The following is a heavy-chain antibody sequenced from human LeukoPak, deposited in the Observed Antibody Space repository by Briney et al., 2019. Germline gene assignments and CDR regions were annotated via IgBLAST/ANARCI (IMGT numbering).Heavy chain of an antibody. CDR2: IIPIFGTA. CDR1: GYTFTSYA. D-gene: IGHD6-13*01. CDR3: ATGSVRYSASWYSQEGDY. J-gene: IGHJ4*02. Sequence: ASVKVSCKASGYTFTSYAISWVRQAPGQGLEWMGGIIPIFGTANYAQKFQGRVTITADESTSTAYMELSSLRSEDTAVYYCATGSVRYSASWYSQEGDYWGQGTLVTVSS. V-gene: IGHV1-69*13.